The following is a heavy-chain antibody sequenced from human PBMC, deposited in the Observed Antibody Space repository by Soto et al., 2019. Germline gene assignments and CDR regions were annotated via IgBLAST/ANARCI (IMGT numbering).Heavy chain of an antibody. J-gene: IGHJ4*02. CDR1: GGTFSSYA. V-gene: IGHV1-69*01. Sequence: QVQLVQSGAEVKKPGSSVKVSCKASGGTFSSYAISWVRQAPGQGLEWMGGIIPIFGTANYAQKFQGRVTITADESTSTAYMEPSSLRSEDTAVYYCAREAYYYDSSGYYPYFFDYWGQGTLVTVSS. CDR3: AREAYYYDSSGYYPYFFDY. CDR2: IIPIFGTA. D-gene: IGHD3-22*01.